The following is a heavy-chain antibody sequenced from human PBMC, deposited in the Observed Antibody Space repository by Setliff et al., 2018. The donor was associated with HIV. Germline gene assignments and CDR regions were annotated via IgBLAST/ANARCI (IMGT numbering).Heavy chain of an antibody. CDR2: IIPIFGTA. CDR1: GGTFSSYA. J-gene: IGHJ5*02. Sequence: VKVSCKASGGTFSSYAISWVRQAPGQGLEWMGGIIPIFGTANYAQKFQDRVAITADESTSTAYMELRSLRSEDTAVYYCAYDSSGYYLSFDPWGQGTQVTVSS. CDR3: AYDSSGYYLSFDP. D-gene: IGHD3-22*01. V-gene: IGHV1-69*13.